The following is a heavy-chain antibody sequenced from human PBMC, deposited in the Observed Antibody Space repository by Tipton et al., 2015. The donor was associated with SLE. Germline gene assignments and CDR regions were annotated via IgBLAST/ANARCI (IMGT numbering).Heavy chain of an antibody. CDR2: INHSGGT. CDR1: GGSFSGYY. D-gene: IGHD3/OR15-3a*01. J-gene: IGHJ6*03. CDR3: ARAPGLDRDYYYYYYMDV. V-gene: IGHV4-34*01. Sequence: LRLSCAVYGGSFSGYYWSWIRQPPGKGLEWIGEINHSGGTNYNPSLKSRVTISVDTSKNQFSLKLSSVTAADTAVYYCARAPGLDRDYYYYYYMDVWGKGATVTVSS.